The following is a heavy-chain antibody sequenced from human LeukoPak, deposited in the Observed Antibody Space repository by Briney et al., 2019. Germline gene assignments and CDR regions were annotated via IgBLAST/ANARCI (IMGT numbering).Heavy chain of an antibody. CDR3: ARDETFGELPLPFYYYYGMDV. D-gene: IGHD1-7*01. Sequence: ASVKVSCKASGYTFTSYGISWVRQAPGQGLEWMGWISAYNGNTNYAQKLQGRVTMTTDTSTSTAYMELGSLRTDDTAVYYCARDETFGELPLPFYYYYGMDVWGQGTTVTVSS. CDR2: ISAYNGNT. J-gene: IGHJ6*02. V-gene: IGHV1-18*01. CDR1: GYTFTSYG.